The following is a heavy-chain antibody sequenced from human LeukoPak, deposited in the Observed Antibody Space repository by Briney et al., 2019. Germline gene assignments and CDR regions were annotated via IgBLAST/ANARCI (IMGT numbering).Heavy chain of an antibody. CDR1: GGSFSGYY. V-gene: IGHV4-34*01. Sequence: SETLSLTCAVYGGSFSGYYWSWIRQPPGKGLEWIGEINHSGSTNYNPSPKNRVTISVDTSKNQFSLKLSSVTAADTAVYYCARGLYGSGSYYNPFDYWGQGTLVTVSS. CDR3: ARGLYGSGSYYNPFDY. D-gene: IGHD3-10*01. J-gene: IGHJ4*02. CDR2: INHSGST.